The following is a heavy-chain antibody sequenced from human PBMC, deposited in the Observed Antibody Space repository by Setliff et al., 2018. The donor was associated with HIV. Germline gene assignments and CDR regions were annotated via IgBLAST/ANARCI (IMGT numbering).Heavy chain of an antibody. CDR2: IDATGAT. Sequence: GGSLRLSCAASGFSFSSYDMHWVRQGTGKSLEWVSAIDATGATYSSGSVKGRFTVSRENARNSLYLQLHSLTVGDTAVYYCAREVDFISSAFGLDPWGQGTLVTVSS. D-gene: IGHD3-22*01. CDR1: GFSFSSYD. V-gene: IGHV3-13*01. CDR3: AREVDFISSAFGLDP. J-gene: IGHJ5*02.